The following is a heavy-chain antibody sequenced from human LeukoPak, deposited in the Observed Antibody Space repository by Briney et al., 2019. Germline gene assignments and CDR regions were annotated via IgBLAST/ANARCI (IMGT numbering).Heavy chain of an antibody. D-gene: IGHD3-10*01. Sequence: GASVKVSCKASGYTFTGYYMHWVRQAPGQGLEWMGWINPSSGGTNYAQKFQGWVTMARDTSISTAYMELSRLRSDDTAVYYCARAARWFGEFSPNWFDPWGQGTLVTVSS. CDR1: GYTFTGYY. CDR2: INPSSGGT. CDR3: ARAARWFGEFSPNWFDP. V-gene: IGHV1-2*04. J-gene: IGHJ5*02.